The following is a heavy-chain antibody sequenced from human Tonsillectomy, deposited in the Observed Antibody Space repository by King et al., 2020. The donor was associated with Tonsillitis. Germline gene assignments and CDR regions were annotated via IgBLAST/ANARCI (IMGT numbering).Heavy chain of an antibody. Sequence: VQLVESGGGVVQPGRSLRLSCVASGFTFSSYGMHWVRQAPGKGLEWVAVIWYDGSNQYYADSVRGRFTISRDNSKNTLYLQMNSLRDEDTAVYYCASGSSGYSSSWYPPGDAFAIWGQGTMVTVSS. D-gene: IGHD6-13*01. CDR3: ASGSSGYSSSWYPPGDAFAI. CDR1: GFTFSSYG. J-gene: IGHJ3*02. V-gene: IGHV3-33*08. CDR2: IWYDGSNQ.